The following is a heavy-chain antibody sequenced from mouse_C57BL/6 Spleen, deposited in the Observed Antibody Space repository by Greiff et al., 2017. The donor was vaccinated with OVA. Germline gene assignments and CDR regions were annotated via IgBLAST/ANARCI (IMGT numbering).Heavy chain of an antibody. CDR3: ARGSDGYYPYAMDY. V-gene: IGHV3-6*01. J-gene: IGHJ4*01. D-gene: IGHD2-3*01. Sequence: VQLKESGPGLVKPSQSLSLTCSVTGYSITSGYYWNWIRQFPGNKLEWMGYISYDGSNNYNPSLKNRISITRDTSKNQFFLKLNSVTTEDTATYYCARGSDGYYPYAMDYWGQGTSVTVSS. CDR2: ISYDGSN. CDR1: GYSITSGYY.